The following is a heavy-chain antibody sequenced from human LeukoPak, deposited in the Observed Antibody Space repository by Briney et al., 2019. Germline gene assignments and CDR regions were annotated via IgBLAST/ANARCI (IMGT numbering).Heavy chain of an antibody. CDR3: AKAGPRWELLPRVYFDY. V-gene: IGHV3-23*01. CDR1: GFTFSSYA. CDR2: ISGSGGST. J-gene: IGHJ4*02. Sequence: PGGSLRLSCEASGFTFSSYAMSWVRHAPGKGLEWVSAISGSGGSTYYADSVKGRFTISRDNSKNTLYLQMNSLRAEDTAVYYCAKAGPRWELLPRVYFDYWGQGTLVTVSS. D-gene: IGHD1-26*01.